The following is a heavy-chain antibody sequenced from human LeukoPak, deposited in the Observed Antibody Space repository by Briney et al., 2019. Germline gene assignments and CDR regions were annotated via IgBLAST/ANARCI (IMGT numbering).Heavy chain of an antibody. Sequence: PGGSLRLSCAASGFTFSSYGMHWVRQAPGKGLEWVANIKQDGSEKYYVDSVKGRFTISRDNAKNSLYLQMNSLRAEDTAVYYCARTYKDYDILTGYPFDAFDIWGQGTMVTVSS. J-gene: IGHJ3*02. CDR3: ARTYKDYDILTGYPFDAFDI. CDR1: GFTFSSYG. CDR2: IKQDGSEK. V-gene: IGHV3-7*01. D-gene: IGHD3-9*01.